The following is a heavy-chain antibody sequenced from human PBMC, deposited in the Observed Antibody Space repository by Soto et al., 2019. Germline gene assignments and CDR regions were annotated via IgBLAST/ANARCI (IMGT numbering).Heavy chain of an antibody. J-gene: IGHJ6*02. V-gene: IGHV1-3*01. CDR3: AREPSYYGSGSYYKENYYYYYGMDV. D-gene: IGHD3-10*01. CDR1: GYTFTSYA. CDR2: INAGNGNT. Sequence: GASVKVSCKASGYTFTSYAMHWVRQAPGQRLEWMGWINAGNGNTKYSQKFQGRVTITRDTSASTAYMELSSLRSEDTAVYYCAREPSYYGSGSYYKENYYYYYGMDVWGQGTTVTVSS.